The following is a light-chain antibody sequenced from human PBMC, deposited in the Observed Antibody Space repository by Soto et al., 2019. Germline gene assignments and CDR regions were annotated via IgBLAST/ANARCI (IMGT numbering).Light chain of an antibody. CDR2: EGS. J-gene: IGLJ2*01. V-gene: IGLV2-23*01. Sequence: QSALTQPASVSGSPGQSITISCTGTSSDVGSYNLVSRYQQHPGKAPKLMIYEGSKRPSGVSNRFSGSKSGNTASRTISGLQAEDEADYYCCSYAGSSTLVFGGGTKVTVL. CDR1: SSDVGSYNL. CDR3: CSYAGSSTLV.